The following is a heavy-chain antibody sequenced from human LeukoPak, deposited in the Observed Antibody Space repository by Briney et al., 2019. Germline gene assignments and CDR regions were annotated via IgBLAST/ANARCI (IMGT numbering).Heavy chain of an antibody. CDR3: ARGNVLRYYRSVDDYFDS. V-gene: IGHV4-4*07. CDR2: IYTSGSN. J-gene: IGHJ4*02. Sequence: SETLSLTCTVSGGSISSYYWNWIRQPAGKGLEWIGRIYTSGSNRYNPSLKSRVTLSVDTSKNQFSLRLSSVTAADTAVYYCARGNVLRYYRSVDDYFDSWGQGTLVTVSS. CDR1: GGSISSYY. D-gene: IGHD3-9*01.